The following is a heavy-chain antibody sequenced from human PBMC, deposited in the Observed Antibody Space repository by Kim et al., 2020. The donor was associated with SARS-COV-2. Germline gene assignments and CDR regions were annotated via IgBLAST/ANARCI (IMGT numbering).Heavy chain of an antibody. CDR3: ARGRGCLVWLLPGGLELDY. CDR2: INHSGST. Sequence: SETLSLTCAVYGGSFSGYYWSWIRQPPGKGLEWIGEINHSGSTNYNPSLKSRVTISVDTSKNQFSLKLSSVTAADTAVYYCARGRGCLVWLLPGGLELDYWGQGTLVTVSS. V-gene: IGHV4-34*01. J-gene: IGHJ4*02. D-gene: IGHD3-3*01. CDR1: GGSFSGYY.